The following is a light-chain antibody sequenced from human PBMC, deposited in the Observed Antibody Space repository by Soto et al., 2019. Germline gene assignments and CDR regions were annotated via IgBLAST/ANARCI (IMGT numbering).Light chain of an antibody. Sequence: DIQMTQSPSTLSASVGDRVTITCRASQSISSWLAWYQQKPGKAPKLLIYDASSLESGVPSRFSGSGSGTDFTLTISSLQSEDFAVYYCQQYNNWPPVTFGQGTKVDIK. CDR1: QSISSW. CDR3: QQYNNWPPVT. V-gene: IGKV1-5*01. J-gene: IGKJ1*01. CDR2: DAS.